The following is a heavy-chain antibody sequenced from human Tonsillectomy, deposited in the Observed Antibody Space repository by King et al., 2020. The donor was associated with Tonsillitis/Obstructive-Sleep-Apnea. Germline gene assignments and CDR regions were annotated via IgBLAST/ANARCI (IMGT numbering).Heavy chain of an antibody. Sequence: VQLVQSGAEVKKPGASVKVSCKASGYTFTGYYMHWVRQAPGQGLEWMGWINPNSGGTNYAQKFQGRVTMTRETSISTAYMELSRLRSDATAVYYCARDLANYYDRSGQYGMDVWGPGTTVTVSS. J-gene: IGHJ6*02. V-gene: IGHV1-2*02. CDR3: ARDLANYYDRSGQYGMDV. D-gene: IGHD3-22*01. CDR2: INPNSGGT. CDR1: GYTFTGYY.